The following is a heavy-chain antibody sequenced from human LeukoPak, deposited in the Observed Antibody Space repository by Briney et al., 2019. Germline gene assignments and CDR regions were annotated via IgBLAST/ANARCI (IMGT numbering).Heavy chain of an antibody. V-gene: IGHV4-61*02. J-gene: IGHJ6*03. CDR2: IYTSGST. CDR1: GGSISSGSYY. Sequence: SETLSLTCTVSGGSISSGSYYWSWLRQPAGKGLEWIGRIYTSGSTNYNPSLKSRVTISVDTSKNQFSLKLSSVTAADTAVYYCARDQDYYYYYYMDVWGKGTTVTVSS. CDR3: ARDQDYYYYYYMDV.